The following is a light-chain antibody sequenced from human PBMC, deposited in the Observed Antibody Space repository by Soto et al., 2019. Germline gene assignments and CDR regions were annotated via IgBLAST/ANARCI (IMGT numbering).Light chain of an antibody. J-gene: IGKJ4*01. V-gene: IGKV3-11*01. CDR1: QSVSGY. CDR3: QQRSNCPPT. CDR2: DAS. Sequence: EIVLTQSPATLSLSPGNRATLSCRASQSVSGYLAWYQQKPGQAPRLLIYDASNRATGIPARFSGSGSGTDSPPPTPGLGPEVLAFFYCQQRSNCPPTFGGGTKGE.